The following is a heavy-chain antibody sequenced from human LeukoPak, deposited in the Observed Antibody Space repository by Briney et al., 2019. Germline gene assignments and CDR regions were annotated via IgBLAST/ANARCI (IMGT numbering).Heavy chain of an antibody. CDR3: ARDKVASQRAAYYMDV. CDR2: ISSSSSYI. Sequence: GGSLRLSCAASGFTFSSYSMNWVRQAPGKGLEWVSSISSSSSYIYYADSVKGRFTISRDNAKNSLYLQMNSLRAEDTAVYYCARDKVASQRAAYYMDVWGKGTTVTVSS. CDR1: GFTFSSYS. D-gene: IGHD6-25*01. J-gene: IGHJ6*03. V-gene: IGHV3-21*01.